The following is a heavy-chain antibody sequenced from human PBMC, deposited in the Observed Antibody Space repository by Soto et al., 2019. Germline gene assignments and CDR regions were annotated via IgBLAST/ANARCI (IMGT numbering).Heavy chain of an antibody. J-gene: IGHJ4*02. CDR3: ARGPYGYVWGSDPPHFDY. Sequence: QVQLVESGGGLVKPGGSLRLSCAASGFTFSEYYMNWIRQAPGKGLEWVSYISSSGSTIYYADSVKGRFTISRDNAKNSLYLQMNSLRAEDTAVYSCARGPYGYVWGSDPPHFDYWGQGTLVTVSS. V-gene: IGHV3-11*01. CDR1: GFTFSEYY. CDR2: ISSSGSTI. D-gene: IGHD3-16*02.